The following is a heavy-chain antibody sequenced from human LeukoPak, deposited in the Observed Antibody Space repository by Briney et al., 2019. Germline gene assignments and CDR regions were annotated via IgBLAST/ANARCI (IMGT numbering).Heavy chain of an antibody. V-gene: IGHV4-59*01. CDR3: ARDQPLPDY. Sequence: PSETLSLTCTVSGGSISSYYWSWIRQPPGKGLEWIGYIYYSGSTNYNPSLKSRVTISVDTSKNQFSLKLSSVTAADTAVYYCARDQPLPDYWSQGTLVTVSS. CDR2: IYYSGST. CDR1: GGSISSYY. J-gene: IGHJ4*02.